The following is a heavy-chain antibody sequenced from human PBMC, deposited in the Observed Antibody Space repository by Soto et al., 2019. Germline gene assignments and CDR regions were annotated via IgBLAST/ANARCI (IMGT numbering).Heavy chain of an antibody. J-gene: IGHJ4*02. CDR1: EFSFSSYA. CDR3: ARTFDTITYYFDY. CDR2: ISFDGNII. Sequence: VHLMESGGGVGQPGGSLRLSCAASEFSFSSYAMHWIRQAPGKGLEWVAVISFDGNIIHYADSVKGRFIISRDNSKNTLYLQMHSLSGEDTAVYYCARTFDTITYYFDYWGQGTLVTVSS. V-gene: IGHV3-30-3*01. D-gene: IGHD3-9*01.